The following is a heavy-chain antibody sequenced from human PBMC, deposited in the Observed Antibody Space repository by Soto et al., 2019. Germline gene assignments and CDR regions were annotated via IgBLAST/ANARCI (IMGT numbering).Heavy chain of an antibody. CDR2: IYYRGST. D-gene: IGHD6-19*01. Sequence: QVQLQEPRPGLVMPSETLSLTCSVSGGSVSSGSYYWSWIRQPPGKGLEWIGYIYYRGSTNYNPSLQSRVTISVDTAKNQFTVKLSSVTAADTAVYHCAREMGSGWSAEPTNWFDHWGHGTLVTVSS. CDR1: GGSVSSGSYY. J-gene: IGHJ5*02. CDR3: AREMGSGWSAEPTNWFDH. V-gene: IGHV4-61*01.